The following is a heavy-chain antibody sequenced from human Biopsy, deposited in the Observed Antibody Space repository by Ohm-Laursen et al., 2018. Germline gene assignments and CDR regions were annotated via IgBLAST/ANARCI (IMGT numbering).Heavy chain of an antibody. Sequence: ASVKVSCKVSGYTLTELSMHWVRQAPGRGLEWMGGFAPENGKTIYAQKFQGRVTMTEDTSTDAAYMELSSLRSEDTAVYYCAADINVWNVNYWGQGTQVTVSS. D-gene: IGHD1-1*01. CDR2: FAPENGKT. J-gene: IGHJ4*02. V-gene: IGHV1-24*01. CDR3: AADINVWNVNY. CDR1: GYTLTELS.